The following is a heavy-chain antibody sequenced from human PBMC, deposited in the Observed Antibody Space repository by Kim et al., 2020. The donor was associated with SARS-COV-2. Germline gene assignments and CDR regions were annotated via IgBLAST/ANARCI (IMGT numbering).Heavy chain of an antibody. Sequence: SETLSLTCTVSGGSISSGDYYWSWIRQPPGKGLEWIGYIYYSGSTFYNPSLKSRVTISVDTSKNQFSLRLSSVTAADTAVYYCARVESSNRDGYYHYYYMDVWGKGTTVTVSS. D-gene: IGHD4-4*01. CDR3: ARVESSNRDGYYHYYYMDV. CDR1: GGSISSGDYY. CDR2: IYYSGST. V-gene: IGHV4-30-4*01. J-gene: IGHJ6*03.